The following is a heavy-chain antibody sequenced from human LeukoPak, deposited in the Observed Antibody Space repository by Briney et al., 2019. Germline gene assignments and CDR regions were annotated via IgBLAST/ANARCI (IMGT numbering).Heavy chain of an antibody. J-gene: IGHJ5*02. CDR1: GYTFTSYG. CDR3: ARGGCSSTSCYTNNWFDP. D-gene: IGHD2-2*02. CDR2: ISAYNGNT. V-gene: IGHV1-18*01. Sequence: ASVNVSCKSSGYTFTSYGISWVRQAPGQGLECMEWISAYNGNTNYAQKLQGRVTMTTDTSTSTDYMEMRSLRSDDTAVYYCARGGCSSTSCYTNNWFDPWGQGNLVTVSS.